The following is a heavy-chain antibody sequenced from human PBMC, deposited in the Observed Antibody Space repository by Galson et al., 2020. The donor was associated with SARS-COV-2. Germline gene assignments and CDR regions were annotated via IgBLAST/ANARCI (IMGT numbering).Heavy chain of an antibody. CDR3: ATDYAINWNYGGFGY. Sequence: ASVKVSCKVSGYTLTELSMHWVRQAPGKGLEWMGGFDPEDGETIYAQKFQGRVTMTEDTSTDTAYMELSSLRSEDTAVYYCATDYAINWNYGGFGYWGQGTRVTVSS. V-gene: IGHV1-24*01. CDR2: FDPEDGET. CDR1: GYTLTELS. J-gene: IGHJ4*02. D-gene: IGHD1-7*01.